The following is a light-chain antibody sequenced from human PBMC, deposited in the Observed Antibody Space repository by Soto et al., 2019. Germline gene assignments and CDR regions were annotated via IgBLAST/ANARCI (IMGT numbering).Light chain of an antibody. CDR1: QSISTW. Sequence: DIQMTQSPSTLPASVGDGVTITCRASQSISTWLAWYQQQPGKAPNLLITDASSLEGGVPSRFSGSGSGTEFTLTISSLQPDDFATYYCQQYKTYSISFGGGPRVEIK. V-gene: IGKV1-5*01. CDR2: DAS. J-gene: IGKJ4*01. CDR3: QQYKTYSIS.